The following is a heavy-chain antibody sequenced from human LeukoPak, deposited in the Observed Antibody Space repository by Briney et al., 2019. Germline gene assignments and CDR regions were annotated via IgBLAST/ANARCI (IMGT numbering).Heavy chain of an antibody. CDR3: AKDCSRRAYYDILTGYLSRTYYGLDV. CDR2: ISSFGGSTI. Sequence: GGSLRLSCSASGFTFSDYYMTWIRQTPGKGLEWVSYISSFGGSTIYYADSVKGRFTISRDNAKNSLYLQMNSLRAEDTALYYCAKDCSRRAYYDILTGYLSRTYYGLDVWGKGTTVTISS. CDR1: GFTFSDYY. V-gene: IGHV3-11*01. J-gene: IGHJ6*04. D-gene: IGHD3-9*01.